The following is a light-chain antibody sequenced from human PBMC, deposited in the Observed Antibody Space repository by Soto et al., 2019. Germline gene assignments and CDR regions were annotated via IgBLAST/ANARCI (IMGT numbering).Light chain of an antibody. J-gene: IGKJ5*01. CDR2: DAS. V-gene: IGKV3-11*01. CDR3: QQRSSWPPIT. Sequence: DIVLTQSPGTLSLSPGEGATLSCRASQSVNSNYLAWYQQKPGQAPRLLIFDASNRAAGVPARFSGSGSGTDFTLTIRSLEPEDFAVYFCQQRSSWPPITFGQGTRLEIK. CDR1: QSVNSN.